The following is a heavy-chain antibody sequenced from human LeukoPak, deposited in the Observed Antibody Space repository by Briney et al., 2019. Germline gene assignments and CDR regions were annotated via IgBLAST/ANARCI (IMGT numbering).Heavy chain of an antibody. CDR3: AREAVSRELFREGFDY. D-gene: IGHD1-26*01. J-gene: IGHJ4*02. CDR2: MYHSGST. Sequence: SETLSLTCVVSGYSISSGYYWGWIRQPPGKGLEWIGSMYHSGSTYYNPSLKSRVTMSVDTSKNQFSLKLSSVTAADTAVYYCAREAVSRELFREGFDYWGQGTLVTVSS. CDR1: GYSISSGYY. V-gene: IGHV4-38-2*02.